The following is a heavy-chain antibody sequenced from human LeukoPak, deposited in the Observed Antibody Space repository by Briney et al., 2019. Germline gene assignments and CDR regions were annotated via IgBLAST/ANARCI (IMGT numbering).Heavy chain of an antibody. D-gene: IGHD3-10*01. CDR3: AKEFRELLWFGELLQYEDYFDY. J-gene: IGHJ4*02. CDR1: GFTFSSYA. CDR2: ISGSGGST. Sequence: GGSLRLSFAASGFTFSSYAMSWVRQAPGKGLEWVSAISGSGGSTYYADSVKGRFTISRDKSKNTLYLQMDSLRAEDTAVYYCAKEFRELLWFGELLQYEDYFDYWGQGTLVTVSS. V-gene: IGHV3-23*01.